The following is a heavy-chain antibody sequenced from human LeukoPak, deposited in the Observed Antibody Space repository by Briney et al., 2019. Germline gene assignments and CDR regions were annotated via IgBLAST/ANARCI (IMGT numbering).Heavy chain of an antibody. D-gene: IGHD2-15*01. CDR1: RGTFSSYA. V-gene: IGHV1-8*03. CDR2: INPNSGNT. CDR3: ARVDGSSDY. Sequence: ASVKVSCKASRGTFSSYAISWVRQATGQGLEWMGWINPNSGNTGSTQKFQGRVTITRNTSISTAYMELSSLRSEDTAVYYCARVDGSSDYWGQGTLVTVSS. J-gene: IGHJ4*02.